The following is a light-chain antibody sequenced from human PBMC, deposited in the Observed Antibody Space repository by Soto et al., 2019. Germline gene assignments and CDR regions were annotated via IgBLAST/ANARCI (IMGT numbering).Light chain of an antibody. Sequence: EIVLTQSPGTLSLSPGERATLSCRASQSVSSTYLAWYQHKPGQAPRLLIYGASKRATGIPDRFSCGGSGTAFTLTISRLEPEDFAVYYCQQFNSSLTLGGGTKVDIK. CDR3: QQFNSSLT. V-gene: IGKV3-20*01. CDR2: GAS. CDR1: QSVSSTY. J-gene: IGKJ4*01.